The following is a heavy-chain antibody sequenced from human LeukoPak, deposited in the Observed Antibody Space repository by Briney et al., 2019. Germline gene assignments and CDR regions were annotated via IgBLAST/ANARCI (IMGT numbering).Heavy chain of an antibody. CDR3: ARDYLVGAPLDS. D-gene: IGHD1-26*01. J-gene: IGHJ4*02. CDR2: MYISGST. Sequence: SETISLTCTVSGVSITNYYWAWIRQPAGKGLEWIGRMYISGSTNYNPSLKSRVTISIDKTKNQFSLKLRSVTAADTAVYYCARDYLVGAPLDSWGQGTLVTVSS. V-gene: IGHV4-4*07. CDR1: GVSITNYY.